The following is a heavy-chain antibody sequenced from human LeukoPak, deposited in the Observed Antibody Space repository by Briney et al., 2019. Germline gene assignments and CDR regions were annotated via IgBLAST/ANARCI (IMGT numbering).Heavy chain of an antibody. J-gene: IGHJ4*02. CDR3: ARQFPHFDY. V-gene: IGHV1-46*01. CDR1: GYTFTRYY. Sequence: GASVKVSCKAFGYTFTRYYMHWVRQAPGQGPEWMGVISPSGGSTTYAQKFQGRVTLTRDMSTSTDYLELSSLRSEDTAVYYCARQFPHFDYWGQGTLVTVSS. CDR2: ISPSGGST.